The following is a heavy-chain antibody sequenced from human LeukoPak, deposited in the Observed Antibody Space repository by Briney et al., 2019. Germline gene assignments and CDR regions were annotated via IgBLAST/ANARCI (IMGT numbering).Heavy chain of an antibody. J-gene: IGHJ6*02. CDR1: GFTFSSYS. V-gene: IGHV3-21*04. CDR3: AKDRFTNGMDV. Sequence: GGSLRLSCAASGFTFSSYSMNWVRQAPGKGLEWVSSISSSSSYIYYADSVKGRFTISRDNAKNSLYLQMNSLRAEDTAVYYCAKDRFTNGMDVWGQGTTVTVSS. CDR2: ISSSSSYI. D-gene: IGHD3-16*02.